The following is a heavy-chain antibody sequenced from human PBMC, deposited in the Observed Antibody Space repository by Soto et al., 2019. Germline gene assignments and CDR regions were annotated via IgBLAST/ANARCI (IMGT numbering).Heavy chain of an antibody. D-gene: IGHD3-16*01. J-gene: IGHJ6*03. V-gene: IGHV1-3*01. CDR2: INAGNGNT. Sequence: GASVKVSCKASGYTFTSYAMHWVRQAPGQRLEWMGWINAGNGNTKYSQKFQGRVTITRDTSASTAYMELSSLRSEDTAVYYCARGGVTPVYYCYYTDVWGKGNTVTVSS. CDR3: ARGGVTPVYYCYYTDV. CDR1: GYTFTSYA.